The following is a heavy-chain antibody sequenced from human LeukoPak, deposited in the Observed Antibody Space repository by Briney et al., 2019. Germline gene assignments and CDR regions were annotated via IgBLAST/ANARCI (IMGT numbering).Heavy chain of an antibody. CDR2: IYYSGST. CDR1: GGSISSSSYY. CDR3: ARGGKARYYYGSGTTEYFDY. J-gene: IGHJ4*02. V-gene: IGHV4-39*07. Sequence: SETLSLTCTVSGGSISSSSYYWGWIRQPPGKGLEWIGSIYYSGSTYYNPSLKSRVTISVDTSKNQFSLKLSSVTAADTAVYYCARGGKARYYYGSGTTEYFDYWGQGTLVTVSS. D-gene: IGHD3-10*01.